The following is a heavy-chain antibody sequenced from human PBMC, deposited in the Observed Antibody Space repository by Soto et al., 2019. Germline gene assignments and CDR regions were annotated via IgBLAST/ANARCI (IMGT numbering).Heavy chain of an antibody. Sequence: GGSLRLSCAASGFRFSDYYMSWIRQAPGKGLEWVSYISSSRSHTNYADSVKGRFTISRDNAKNSLYLQINSLRAEDTAVYYCVRDSDPTTVSDVYFDYWGQGALVTVSS. CDR2: ISSSRSHT. D-gene: IGHD4-17*01. V-gene: IGHV3-11*05. CDR1: GFRFSDYY. CDR3: VRDSDPTTVSDVYFDY. J-gene: IGHJ4*02.